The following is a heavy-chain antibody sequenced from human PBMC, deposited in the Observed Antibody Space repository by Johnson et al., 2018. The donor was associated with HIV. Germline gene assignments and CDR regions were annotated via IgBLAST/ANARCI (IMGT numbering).Heavy chain of an antibody. V-gene: IGHV3-15*01. CDR1: GFTFSNAW. CDR2: IKSKTEGGTT. D-gene: IGHD3-22*01. CDR3: TTAGSSGSAHAFDI. Sequence: VQLVESGGGLVQPGGSLRLSCAASGFTFSNAWMSWVRQGPGQGLEWVGRIKSKTEGGTTDDAAPVKGRFTISRDDSKNTLFLQMNSLKIEDTATYYCTTAGSSGSAHAFDIWGQGTRVTVSS. J-gene: IGHJ3*02.